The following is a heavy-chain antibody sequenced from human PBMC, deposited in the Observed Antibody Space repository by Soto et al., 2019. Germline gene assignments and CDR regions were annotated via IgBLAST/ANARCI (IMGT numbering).Heavy chain of an antibody. CDR2: IDSGGST. CDR3: ARILYSNTFYYYYMDV. CDR1: GFTVTSNY. Sequence: GGSLRLSCAASGFTVTSNYMTWVRQAPGKGLEWVSVIDSGGSTYYADSMKGRFTISRHNSKNTVYLQMSSLRGEDTAVYYCARILYSNTFYYYYMDVWGKGTTVTVS. J-gene: IGHJ6*03. D-gene: IGHD6-13*01. V-gene: IGHV3-53*04.